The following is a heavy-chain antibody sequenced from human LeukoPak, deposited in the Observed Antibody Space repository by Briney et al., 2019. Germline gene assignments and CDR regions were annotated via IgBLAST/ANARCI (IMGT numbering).Heavy chain of an antibody. CDR1: GFTFSSYG. D-gene: IGHD3-10*01. CDR2: ISYDGSNK. Sequence: GRSLRLSCAASGFTFSSYGMHWVRQAPGKGLEWVAVISYDGSNKYYADSVKGRFTISRDNPKNTLYLQMNSLRAEDTAVYYCAKVVRGVIPYFDYWGQGTLVTVSS. CDR3: AKVVRGVIPYFDY. V-gene: IGHV3-30*18. J-gene: IGHJ4*02.